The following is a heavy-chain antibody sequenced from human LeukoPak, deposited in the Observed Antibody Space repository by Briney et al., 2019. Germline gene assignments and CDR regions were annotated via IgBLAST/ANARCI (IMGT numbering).Heavy chain of an antibody. V-gene: IGHV4-39*01. CDR1: GGSISSSSYY. CDR2: IYYSGST. CDR3: ARHDYGDYYATYYYYGMDV. D-gene: IGHD4-17*01. Sequence: TSETLSLTCTVSGGSISSSSYYWGWIRQPPGKGLEWIGSIYYSGSTYYNPSLKSRVTISVDTSKNQFSLKLSSVTAADTAVYYCARHDYGDYYATYYYYGMDVWGQGTTVTVSS. J-gene: IGHJ6*02.